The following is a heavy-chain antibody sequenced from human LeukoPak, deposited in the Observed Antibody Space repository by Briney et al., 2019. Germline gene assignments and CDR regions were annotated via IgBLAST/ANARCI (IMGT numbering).Heavy chain of an antibody. CDR2: VYHSGAS. V-gene: IGHV4-38-2*02. Sequence: SETLSLTCTVSGYSISSGYYWGWIRQPPGEGLEWIGSVYHSGASYYNPSLKSQVTISVDTSKNQFSLKLSSVTAADTAVYYCARNIFPSDYWGQGTLVTVSS. CDR3: ARNIFPSDY. J-gene: IGHJ4*02. D-gene: IGHD2-21*01. CDR1: GYSISSGYY.